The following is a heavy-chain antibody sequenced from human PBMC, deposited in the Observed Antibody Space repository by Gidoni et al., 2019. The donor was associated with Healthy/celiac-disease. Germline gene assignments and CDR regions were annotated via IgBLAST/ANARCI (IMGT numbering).Heavy chain of an antibody. V-gene: IGHV3-23*01. CDR2: ISGSGGST. Sequence: EVQLLESGGGLVPPGGSLRLSCAASGFTFSSYAMSWVRQAPGKGLEWVSAISGSGGSTYYADSVKGRFTISRDNSKNTLYLQMNSLRAEDTAVYYCAKEDYVWGSYRGGAFDIWGQGTMVTVSS. CDR3: AKEDYVWGSYRGGAFDI. D-gene: IGHD3-16*02. J-gene: IGHJ3*02. CDR1: GFTFSSYA.